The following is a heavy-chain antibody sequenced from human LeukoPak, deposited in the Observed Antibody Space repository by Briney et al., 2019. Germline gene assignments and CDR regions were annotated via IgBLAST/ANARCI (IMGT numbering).Heavy chain of an antibody. CDR1: GGSFSGYY. CDR3: ARLRYSGSFAVRA. D-gene: IGHD1-26*01. J-gene: IGHJ4*02. Sequence: SETLSLTCAVYGGSFSGYYWSWIRQPPGKGLEWIGEINHSGSTNYNPSLKSRVTISVDTSKNQFSLKLSSVTAADTAVYYCARLRYSGSFAVRAWGQGTLVAVSS. V-gene: IGHV4-34*01. CDR2: INHSGST.